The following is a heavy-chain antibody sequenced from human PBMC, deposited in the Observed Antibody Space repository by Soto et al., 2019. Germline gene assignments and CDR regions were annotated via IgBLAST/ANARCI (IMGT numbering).Heavy chain of an antibody. V-gene: IGHV4-34*01. CDR1: GGSFSGYY. J-gene: IGHJ6*03. Sequence: PSETLSLTCAVYGGSFSGYYWTWIRQPPGKGLEWIGQINHSGSTSYNPSLKSRVTVSVDTSKNQFSLKLSSVTAADTAVYYYARGPYCSSTSCYAGYYYMDVWGKGTMVTVSS. D-gene: IGHD2-2*01. CDR3: ARGPYCSSTSCYAGYYYMDV. CDR2: INHSGST.